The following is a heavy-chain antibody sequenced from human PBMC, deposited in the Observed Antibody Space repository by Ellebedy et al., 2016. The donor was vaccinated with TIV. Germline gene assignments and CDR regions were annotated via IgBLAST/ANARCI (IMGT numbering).Heavy chain of an antibody. J-gene: IGHJ6*02. CDR3: AISGKRYFDPGDYYYYGMDV. Sequence: AASVKVSCKASGGTFSSYAISWVRQAPGQGLEWMGGIIPIFGTANYAQKFQGRFTITADESTSTAYMELSSLRSEDTAVYYCAISGKRYFDPGDYYYYGMDVWGQGTTVTVSS. CDR1: GGTFSSYA. CDR2: IIPIFGTA. D-gene: IGHD3-9*01. V-gene: IGHV1-69*13.